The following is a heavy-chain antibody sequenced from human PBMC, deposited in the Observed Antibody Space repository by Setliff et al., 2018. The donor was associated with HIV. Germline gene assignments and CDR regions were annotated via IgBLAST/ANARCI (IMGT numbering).Heavy chain of an antibody. CDR2: ISTYSWNT. CDR1: GYTFTNYG. D-gene: IGHD3-10*01. CDR3: ARDSFYLYYYYMDV. V-gene: IGHV1-18*01. J-gene: IGHJ6*03. Sequence: ASVKVSCKASGYTFTNYGISWVRQAPGQGLEWMGWISTYSWNTYYSQKLQGRVSMTADTATSTAYMELRSLRFDDTAVYYCARDSFYLYYYYMDVWGKGTTVTVSS.